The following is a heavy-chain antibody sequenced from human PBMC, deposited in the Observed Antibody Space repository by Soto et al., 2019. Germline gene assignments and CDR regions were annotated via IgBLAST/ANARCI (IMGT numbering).Heavy chain of an antibody. CDR2: ISGSGGST. Sequence: EVQLLESGGGLVQPGGSLRLSCAASGFTFSSYAMSWVRQAPGKGLEWVSAISGSGGSTYYADSVKGRFTISRDKSKNQLYLEVNSLRAEDTAVDYCAKDRLPPLVTPLDYWGQGTLVTVSS. J-gene: IGHJ4*02. CDR3: AKDRLPPLVTPLDY. D-gene: IGHD2-21*02. CDR1: GFTFSSYA. V-gene: IGHV3-23*01.